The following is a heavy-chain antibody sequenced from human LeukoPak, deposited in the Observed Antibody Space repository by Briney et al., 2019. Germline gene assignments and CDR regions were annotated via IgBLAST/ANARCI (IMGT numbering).Heavy chain of an antibody. V-gene: IGHV3-21*01. D-gene: IGHD2-8*01. CDR3: VIDRAVDSNGEIDY. Sequence: GGSLRLSCAVSGFTFSSYCMNWVRQAPGKGLEWVSSISSSSSYIYYADSLKGRFTISRDNAKNSLYLQVNSLRAEDTAVYYCVIDRAVDSNGEIDYWGQGTLVTVSS. CDR1: GFTFSSYC. J-gene: IGHJ4*02. CDR2: ISSSSSYI.